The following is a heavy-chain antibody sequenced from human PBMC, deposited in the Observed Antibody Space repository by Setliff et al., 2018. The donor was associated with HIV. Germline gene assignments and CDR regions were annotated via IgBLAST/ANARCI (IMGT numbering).Heavy chain of an antibody. CDR3: ARSRGTSQYHYYMDV. CDR1: GYNFKAYG. V-gene: IGHV1-69*13. D-gene: IGHD4-4*01. Sequence: GASVKVSCKTSGYNFKAYGMSWVRQAPGQGLEWVGGTIPLFGTTNYAQKFQGRVTITADESTIIAYMELTSLRSEDTAVYYCARSRGTSQYHYYMDVWGKGTTVTVSS. J-gene: IGHJ6*03. CDR2: TIPLFGTT.